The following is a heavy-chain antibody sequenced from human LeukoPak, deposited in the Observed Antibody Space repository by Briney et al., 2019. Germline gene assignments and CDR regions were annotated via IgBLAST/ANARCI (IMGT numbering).Heavy chain of an antibody. CDR2: IYYSGST. CDR3: ARGPDPYGGHFDY. V-gene: IGHV4-59*01. J-gene: IGHJ4*02. D-gene: IGHD4-23*01. Sequence: SETLSLTCTVSGGSISSYYWSWIRQPPGKGLEWIGYIYYSGSTNYNPSLKSRVTISVDTSKNQFSLKLSSVTAADTAVYYCARGPDPYGGHFDYWGQGTLVTVSS. CDR1: GGSISSYY.